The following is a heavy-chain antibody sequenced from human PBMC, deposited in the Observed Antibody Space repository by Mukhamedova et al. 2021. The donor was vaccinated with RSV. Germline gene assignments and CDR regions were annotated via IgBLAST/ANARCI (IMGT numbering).Heavy chain of an antibody. CDR2: GT. V-gene: IGHV4-59*09. CDR3: ARGAFRCSSTSCYTGRVFDY. Sequence: GTNYNPSLKSRVTISVDTSKNQFSLKLSSVTAADTAVYYCARGAFRCSSTSCYTGRVFDYWGQGTLVTASS. D-gene: IGHD2-2*02. J-gene: IGHJ4*02.